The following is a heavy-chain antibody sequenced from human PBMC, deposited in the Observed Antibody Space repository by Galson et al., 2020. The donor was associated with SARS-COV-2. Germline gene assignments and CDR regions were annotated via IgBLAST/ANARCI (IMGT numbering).Heavy chain of an antibody. CDR1: GYTLTELS. CDR3: ATGPSLAAAGTWFDP. CDR2: FDPEDGET. D-gene: IGHD6-13*01. J-gene: IGHJ5*02. Sequence: ASVKVSCKFSGYTLTELSLHSVRQAPGKGLEWMGLFDPEDGETIYAQKFQGRLTMTEDTSTDTAYMELSSLRSDDTAVYYCATGPSLAAAGTWFDPWGQGTLVTVSS. V-gene: IGHV1-24*01.